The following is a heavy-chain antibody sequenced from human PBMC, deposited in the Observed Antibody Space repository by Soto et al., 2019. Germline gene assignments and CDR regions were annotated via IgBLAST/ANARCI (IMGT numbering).Heavy chain of an antibody. CDR3: ARRQDWNYLFDN. CDR2: SYYSGIT. CDR1: GGSINNYY. D-gene: IGHD1-7*01. V-gene: IGHV4-59*07. J-gene: IGHJ4*02. Sequence: QVQLQESGPGLVEPSDTLSLTCTVSGGSINNYYWSWIRQSPGRGLEWIGCSYYSGITNYNPSLSSRVTISIGASKTQFSLRLRSVTAADTAVYYCARRQDWNYLFDNWGPGILVTVSS.